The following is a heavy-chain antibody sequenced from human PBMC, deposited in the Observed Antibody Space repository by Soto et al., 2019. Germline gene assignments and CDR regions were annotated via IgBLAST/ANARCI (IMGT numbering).Heavy chain of an antibody. CDR3: TTMRGYPNSDYYYIDV. Sequence: GGSLRLSCAASGFTFSSYAMSWVRQAPGKGLEWVANIGPNGSGKYYVDSVKGRFTISRDNAKNSLFLQMNGLRAEDAAVYYCTTMRGYPNSDYYYIDVWGKGATVTVSS. CDR1: GFTFSSYA. D-gene: IGHD3-3*01. CDR2: IGPNGSGK. V-gene: IGHV3-7*01. J-gene: IGHJ6*03.